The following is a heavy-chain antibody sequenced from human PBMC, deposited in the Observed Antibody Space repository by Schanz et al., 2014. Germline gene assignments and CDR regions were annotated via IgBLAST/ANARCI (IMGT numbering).Heavy chain of an antibody. J-gene: IGHJ4*02. CDR2: IIPFLDRT. Sequence: QVQLVQSGAEVKKPGSSVKVSCRASGDTFSNYAINWVRQAPGQGLEWMGRIIPFLDRTNHAQRFQGRVTITADTSTSTAYMELSSLRSEDTAVYYCATCSGGTCHAKPVLDNWGQGTLVTVSS. V-gene: IGHV1-69*04. CDR1: GDTFSNYA. CDR3: ATCSGGTCHAKPVLDN. D-gene: IGHD2-15*01.